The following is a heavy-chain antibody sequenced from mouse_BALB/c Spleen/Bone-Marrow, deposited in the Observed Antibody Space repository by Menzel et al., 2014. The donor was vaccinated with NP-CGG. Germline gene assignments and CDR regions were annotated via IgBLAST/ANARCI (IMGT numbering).Heavy chain of an antibody. Sequence: EVKLVESGGGLVKPGGSLKLSCAASGFTFSDYYMYWVRQTPERRLEWVATISDGGTYTYCPDSVKGRFTISRDNAKNNLYLQMSSLKSEDTATYYCARDGDYRYAWFAYWGQGTLVTVSA. D-gene: IGHD2-14*01. CDR1: GFTFSDYY. CDR2: ISDGGTYT. V-gene: IGHV5-4*02. J-gene: IGHJ3*01. CDR3: ARDGDYRYAWFAY.